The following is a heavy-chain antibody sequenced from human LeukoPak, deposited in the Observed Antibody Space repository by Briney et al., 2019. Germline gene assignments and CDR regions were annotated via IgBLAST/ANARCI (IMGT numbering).Heavy chain of an antibody. CDR1: GYTFNSYG. D-gene: IGHD3-10*01. J-gene: IGHJ6*02. V-gene: IGHV1-18*01. Sequence: GASVKVACKASGYTFNSYGISWGLQAPGQGLEWMGWISAYNGNTNYAQKLQGRVTMTTDTSTSTAYMELRSLRSDDTAVYYCARARGVPYGMDVWGQGTTVTVSS. CDR2: ISAYNGNT. CDR3: ARARGVPYGMDV.